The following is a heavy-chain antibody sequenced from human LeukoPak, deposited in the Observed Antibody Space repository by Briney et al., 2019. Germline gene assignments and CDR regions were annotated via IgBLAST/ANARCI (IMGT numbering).Heavy chain of an antibody. CDR3: ARDKVGTSYSDL. CDR2: VYSSGRT. V-gene: IGHV4-4*07. CDR1: GGSIRGYY. J-gene: IGHJ4*02. D-gene: IGHD1-26*01. Sequence: SGTLSLTCTVAGGSIRGYYWSCIRQPAGEGLEWIGRVYSSGRTTYNPSPKSRLTVSLATSKNQFPLRLSSVTAEDTAIYYCARDKVGTSYSDLCGQ.